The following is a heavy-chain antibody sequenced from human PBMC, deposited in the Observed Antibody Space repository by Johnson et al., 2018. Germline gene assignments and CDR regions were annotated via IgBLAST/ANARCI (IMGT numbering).Heavy chain of an antibody. J-gene: IGHJ3*01. CDR1: GGSFSTYY. CDR3: AREWSAFDF. D-gene: IGHD1-26*01. CDR2: IHYTGST. Sequence: QVQLQESGPGLVKPSETLSLTCTISGGSFSTYYWSWIRQPPGTGLEWVAYIHYTGSTHYNPSLTSRVTMSVDTSENQFSLKLTSVTAADTAVYYCAREWSAFDFWGQGTMVIVSS. V-gene: IGHV4-59*12.